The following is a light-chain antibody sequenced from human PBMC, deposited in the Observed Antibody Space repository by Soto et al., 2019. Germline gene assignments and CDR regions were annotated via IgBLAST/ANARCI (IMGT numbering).Light chain of an antibody. CDR1: QGISNY. Sequence: QLTLFTSSLSPSVGARLTITCSASQGISNYLVWYQQRPGKAPKLLISAASTLQSGVPSRFSGSGSGTDFPLTISSLQPEDFAVYYCQQYNNWPPITFGKGTRLEIK. CDR3: QQYNNWPPIT. J-gene: IGKJ5*01. CDR2: AAS. V-gene: IGKV1-9*01.